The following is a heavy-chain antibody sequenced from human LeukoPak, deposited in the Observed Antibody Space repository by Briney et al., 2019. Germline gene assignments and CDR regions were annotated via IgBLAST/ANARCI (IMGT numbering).Heavy chain of an antibody. V-gene: IGHV3-23*01. CDR3: AKGNGYTYGRYYFDY. Sequence: LGGSLRLXCAASGFTFSSYAMGWVRQAPGKGLEWVSAITASGGNTYYADSVKGRFTISRDNSKNTLYLQVNSLRAEDTAVYYCAKGNGYTYGRYYFDYWGQGTLVTVSS. D-gene: IGHD5-18*01. CDR1: GFTFSSYA. J-gene: IGHJ4*02. CDR2: ITASGGNT.